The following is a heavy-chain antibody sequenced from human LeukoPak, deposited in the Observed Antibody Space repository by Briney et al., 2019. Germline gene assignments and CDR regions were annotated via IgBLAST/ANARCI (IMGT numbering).Heavy chain of an antibody. CDR3: ARLVTGSNSADF. CDR2: ISPSGDSP. J-gene: IGHJ4*02. Sequence: ASVKVSCKASGFTLTQYYLHWVRQAPGQGLEFVGMISPSGDSPPYAQKFQDRVTMTRDMSTSTVYMELSNLRSEDTAVYFCARLVTGSNSADFWGQGTLVTVSS. CDR1: GFTLTQYY. D-gene: IGHD1-26*01. V-gene: IGHV1-46*01.